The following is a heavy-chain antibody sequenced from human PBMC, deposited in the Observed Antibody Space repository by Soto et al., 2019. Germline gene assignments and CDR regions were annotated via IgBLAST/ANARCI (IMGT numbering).Heavy chain of an antibody. D-gene: IGHD3-16*02. J-gene: IGHJ6*02. CDR2: ISHSGTT. Sequence: QVQLQESGPGLVKPSQTLSLTCTVSGGSISSGNYYWCWIRQPPGKGLEWIGYISHSGTTYYNPSLKSRITVSVDTSKNQFSLKLSSVTAADTAVYYCARDLSDYNGMDVWVHGTTVTVS. CDR1: GGSISSGNYY. V-gene: IGHV4-30-4*01. CDR3: ARDLSDYNGMDV.